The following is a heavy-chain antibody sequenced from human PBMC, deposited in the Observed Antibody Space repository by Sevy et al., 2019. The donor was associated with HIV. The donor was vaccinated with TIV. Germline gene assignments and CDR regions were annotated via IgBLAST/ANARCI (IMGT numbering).Heavy chain of an antibody. J-gene: IGHJ4*02. CDR1: GGSFSGYY. CDR2: INHSGST. CDR3: ARVPRYCTNGVCYPFDY. V-gene: IGHV4-34*01. D-gene: IGHD2-8*01. Sequence: SETLSLTCAVYGGSFSGYYWSWIRQPPGKGLEWIGEINHSGSTNYNPSLKSRVTISVDTSKNQFSLKLSSVTAADTAVYYWARVPRYCTNGVCYPFDYWGQGTLVTVSS.